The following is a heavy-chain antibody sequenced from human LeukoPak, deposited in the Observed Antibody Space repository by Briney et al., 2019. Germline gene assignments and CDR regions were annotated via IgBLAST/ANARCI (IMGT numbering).Heavy chain of an antibody. CDR1: GGSIRSYY. CDR2: IYWSGRT. J-gene: IGHJ4*02. V-gene: IGHV4-59*12. D-gene: IGHD3-22*01. Sequence: SETLSLTCTVSGGSIRSYYWSWIRQPPGKGLEWIGYIYWSGRTHYNPSLKSRVTISVDTSKNQFSLKLSSVTAADTAVYYCARKYYYDSSGYHTPFDYWGQGTLVTVSS. CDR3: ARKYYYDSSGYHTPFDY.